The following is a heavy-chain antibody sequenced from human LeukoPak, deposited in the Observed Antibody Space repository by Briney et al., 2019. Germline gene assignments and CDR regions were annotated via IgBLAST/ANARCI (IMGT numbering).Heavy chain of an antibody. Sequence: VASVKVSCKASGYTFTSYAMHWVRQAPGQRLEWMGWINAGNGNTKYSQKFQGRVTITRDTSASTAYMELSSLRSEDTAVYYCATVGRMGRIFGVVISNNWFDPWGQGTLVTVSS. J-gene: IGHJ5*02. CDR1: GYTFTSYA. CDR2: INAGNGNT. D-gene: IGHD3-3*01. CDR3: ATVGRMGRIFGVVISNNWFDP. V-gene: IGHV1-3*01.